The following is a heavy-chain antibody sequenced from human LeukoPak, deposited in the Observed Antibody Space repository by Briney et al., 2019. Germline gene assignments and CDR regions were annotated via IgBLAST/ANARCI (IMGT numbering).Heavy chain of an antibody. CDR3: ARYRRFQVKGYNPGYGMDV. Sequence: PGGSLRLSCAASGFTFSSYEMNWVRQAPGKGLEWVSYISSSGSTIYYADTVKGRFTISRDNAKNSLYLQMNSLRAEDTAVYYCARYRRFQVKGYNPGYGMDVWGQGTTVIVSS. CDR1: GFTFSSYE. V-gene: IGHV3-48*03. CDR2: ISSSGSTI. D-gene: IGHD1-14*01. J-gene: IGHJ6*02.